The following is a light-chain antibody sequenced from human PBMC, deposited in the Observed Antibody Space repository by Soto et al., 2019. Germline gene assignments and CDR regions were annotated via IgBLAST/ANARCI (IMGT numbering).Light chain of an antibody. V-gene: IGLV2-14*01. Sequence: QSALTQPASVSGSPGQSITISCTGTSSDVGDYNYVSWYQQHPDKAPKLMIYEVSNRPSGVSNRFSGSKSGNTASLTISGLQAEDGADYYCSSYTSSSTLVFGSGTKLTVL. CDR1: SSDVGDYNY. J-gene: IGLJ1*01. CDR3: SSYTSSSTLV. CDR2: EVS.